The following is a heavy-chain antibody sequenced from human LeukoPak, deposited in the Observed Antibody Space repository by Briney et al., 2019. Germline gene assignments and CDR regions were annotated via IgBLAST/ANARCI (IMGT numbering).Heavy chain of an antibody. D-gene: IGHD3-9*01. CDR3: ARDVYYDILTGDYYYYMDV. J-gene: IGHJ6*03. Sequence: ASVTVSFKASGYTFSSYGISWVRQAPGQGPEWMGWISAYNGNTNYSQKLQGRVTMTTDTSTSTAYMELRSLRSDDTAVYYCARDVYYDILTGDYYYYMDVWGKGTTVTVSS. CDR1: GYTFSSYG. V-gene: IGHV1-18*01. CDR2: ISAYNGNT.